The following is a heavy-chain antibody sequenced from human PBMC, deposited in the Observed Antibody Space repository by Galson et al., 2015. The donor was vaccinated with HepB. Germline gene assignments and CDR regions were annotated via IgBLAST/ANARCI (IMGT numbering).Heavy chain of an antibody. V-gene: IGHV3-30*18. J-gene: IGHJ4*02. CDR2: ISYDGSNK. CDR3: AKDGLRFLEWLSLTHFDY. D-gene: IGHD3-3*01. CDR1: GFTFSSYG. Sequence: SLRLSCAASGFTFSSYGMHWVRQAPGKGLEWVAVISYDGSNKYYADSVKGRFTISRDNSKNTLYLQMNSLRAEDTAVYYCAKDGLRFLEWLSLTHFDYWGQGTLVSVSS.